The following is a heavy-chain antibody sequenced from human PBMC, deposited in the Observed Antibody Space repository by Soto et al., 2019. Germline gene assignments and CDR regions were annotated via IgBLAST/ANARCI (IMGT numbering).Heavy chain of an antibody. CDR3: AAASTSCWGTNYHYCALDV. Sequence: SSGKVCCAAWGFSFTGSAQQWGRQARLRRLELIGWIVVGSGNTNYAQKFQERVTITRDMSTSTAYMELSSLRSEDTAVYYCAAASTSCWGTNYHYCALDVGG. CDR1: GFSFTGSA. CDR2: IVVGSGNT. D-gene: IGHD2-15*01. V-gene: IGHV1-58*01. J-gene: IGHJ6*02.